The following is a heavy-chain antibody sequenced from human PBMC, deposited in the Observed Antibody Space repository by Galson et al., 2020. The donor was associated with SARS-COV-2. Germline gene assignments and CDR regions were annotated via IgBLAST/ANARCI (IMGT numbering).Heavy chain of an antibody. CDR1: GFTFSTYG. CDR2: ISYDESTK. CDR3: AGRGSGWYVPLRYYYGMDV. D-gene: IGHD6-19*01. V-gene: IGHV3-30*03. J-gene: IGHJ6*02. Sequence: GGSLRLSCAASGFTFSTYGMHWVRQAPGKGLEWVSFISYDESTKYYADSVKGRFTISRGSSKNTLFLQMNSLREEDTAVYFWAGRGSGWYVPLRYYYGMDVWGQGSTVTVSS.